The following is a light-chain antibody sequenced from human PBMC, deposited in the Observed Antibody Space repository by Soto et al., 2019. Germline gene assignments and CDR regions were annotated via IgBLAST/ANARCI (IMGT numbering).Light chain of an antibody. J-gene: IGLJ1*01. CDR3: SSYRSGDLYV. CDR1: SSDVGGYKY. Sequence: QSRLTQHAAVSLSPGHSITISCTGTSSDVGGYKYVYLYQQQPGKATKLLIYEVSNRTSGISNRFSASKSYNTASLTISGFRAEDEADYYCSSYRSGDLYVFGTGTKVTVL. CDR2: EVS. V-gene: IGLV2-14*01.